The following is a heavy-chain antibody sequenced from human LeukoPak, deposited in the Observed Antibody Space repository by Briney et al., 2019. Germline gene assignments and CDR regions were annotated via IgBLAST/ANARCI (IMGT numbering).Heavy chain of an antibody. J-gene: IGHJ4*02. V-gene: IGHV3-7*01. CDR1: GFTFSNYW. CDR3: ARDPVSRYSSSSGGY. Sequence: PGGSLRLSCAASGFTFSNYWMSWVRQAPGKGLEWVANINQDSSEKYYVDSVKGRFTISRDNAKNSLYLQMNSLRAEDTAVYYCARDPVSRYSSSSGGYWGQGTLVTVSS. CDR2: INQDSSEK. D-gene: IGHD6-6*01.